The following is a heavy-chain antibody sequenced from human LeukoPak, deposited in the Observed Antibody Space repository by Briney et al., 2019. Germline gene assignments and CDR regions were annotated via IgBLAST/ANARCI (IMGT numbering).Heavy chain of an antibody. J-gene: IGHJ4*02. CDR3: ARARRSEGVPAAMYYFDY. CDR2: IYTSGST. D-gene: IGHD2-2*01. Sequence: SETLSLTCTVSGGSISSSSYYWSWIRQPAGKGLEWIGRIYTSGSTNYNPSLKSRVTMSVDTSKNQFSLKLSSVTAADTAVYYCARARRSEGVPAAMYYFDYWGQGTLVTVSS. CDR1: GGSISSSSYY. V-gene: IGHV4-61*02.